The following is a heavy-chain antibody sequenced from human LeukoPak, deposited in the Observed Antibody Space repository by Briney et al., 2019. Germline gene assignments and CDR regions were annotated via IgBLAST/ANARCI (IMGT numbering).Heavy chain of an antibody. CDR2: IYPGDSDT. D-gene: IGHD3-22*01. V-gene: IGHV5-51*01. CDR3: ARSSYDSSPLDD. J-gene: IGHJ6*02. Sequence: GESLKISCKSSENSFVNHWIAWVRQMPGKGLEWMGIIYPGDSDTRYSPSFQGQVTISAAKSINTVYLQWSSLKASDTAIYYCARSSYDSSPLDDWGQGTTVTVSS. CDR1: ENSFVNHW.